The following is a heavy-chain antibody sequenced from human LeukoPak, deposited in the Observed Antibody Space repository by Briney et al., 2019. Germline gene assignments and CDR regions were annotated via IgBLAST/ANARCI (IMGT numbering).Heavy chain of an antibody. CDR2: IYYSGNT. CDR1: GGSISSYY. CDR3: ARRRYNYDH. Sequence: SETLSLTCTVSGGSISSYYWSWIRQPPGKGLGWIGYIYYSGNTIYNPSLKSRVTISIDTSKNQFSLKLSSVTAADTAVYYCARRRYNYDHWGQGTLVTVSS. J-gene: IGHJ4*02. D-gene: IGHD5-18*01. V-gene: IGHV4-59*01.